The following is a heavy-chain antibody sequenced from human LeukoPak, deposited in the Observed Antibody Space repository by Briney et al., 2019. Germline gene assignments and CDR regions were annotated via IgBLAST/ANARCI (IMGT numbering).Heavy chain of an antibody. J-gene: IGHJ4*02. CDR3: ARDFDDILTGYSSNDY. Sequence: SETLSLTCTASGYSISSGYYWGWIRQPPGKGLEWIGSIYHSGSTYYNPSLKSRVTISVDTSKTHFSLRLSSVTAADTAVYYCARDFDDILTGYSSNDYWGQGTLVTVSS. D-gene: IGHD3-9*01. CDR2: IYHSGST. CDR1: GYSISSGYY. V-gene: IGHV4-38-2*02.